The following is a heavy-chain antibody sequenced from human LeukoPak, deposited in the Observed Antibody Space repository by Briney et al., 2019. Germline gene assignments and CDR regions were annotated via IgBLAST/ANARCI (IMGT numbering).Heavy chain of an antibody. J-gene: IGHJ4*02. V-gene: IGHV3-66*01. CDR2: LYSGGST. CDR1: GFNVNSNY. CDR3: AKAPVTSCRGAYCYPFDS. D-gene: IGHD2-21*01. Sequence: GGSLRLSCAASGFNVNSNYMTWVRQAPGKGLEWVSLLYSGGSTYYADSVKGRFTVSRDNSKNTLYLQMNSLRAEDAAVYFCAKAPVTSCRGAYCYPFDSWGQGTLVTVSS.